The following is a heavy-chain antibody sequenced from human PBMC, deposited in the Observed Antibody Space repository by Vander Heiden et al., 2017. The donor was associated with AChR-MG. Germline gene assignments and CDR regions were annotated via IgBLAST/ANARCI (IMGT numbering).Heavy chain of an antibody. D-gene: IGHD1-26*01. CDR3: ATLPHSLVGPSPGLGL. V-gene: IGHV1-24*01. CDR2: FDPEDGET. J-gene: IGHJ4*02. CDR1: GYTLPALS. Sequence: QVQLVQSGAEVKKPGASVKVSCKVSGYTLPALSMHWVRKGPGKGVGWMGGFDPEDGETGYAQKVQGRVTMTEDTSTDTAYMGLSSLRSEDTAMYYCATLPHSLVGPSPGLGLWGQGTQVTVSS.